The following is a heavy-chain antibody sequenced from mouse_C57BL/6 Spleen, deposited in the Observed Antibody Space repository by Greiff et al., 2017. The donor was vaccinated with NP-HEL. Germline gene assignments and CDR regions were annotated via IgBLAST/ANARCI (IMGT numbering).Heavy chain of an antibody. CDR2: IDPEDGDT. CDR1: GFNIKDYY. CDR3: TTLAYYGSSYWSDY. Sequence: EVQLQQSGAELVRPGASVKLSFTASGFNIKDYYMHWVKESPEQCLEWIGRIDPEDGDTEYGPKFQGKVTMIADTSSNTAYLQLSSRPSGDTAVYYSTTLAYYGSSYWSDYWGQGTTLTVSS. D-gene: IGHD1-1*01. V-gene: IGHV14-1*01. J-gene: IGHJ2*01.